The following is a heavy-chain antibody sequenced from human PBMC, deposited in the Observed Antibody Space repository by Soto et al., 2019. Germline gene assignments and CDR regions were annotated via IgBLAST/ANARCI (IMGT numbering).Heavy chain of an antibody. D-gene: IGHD3-22*01. V-gene: IGHV1-69*13. CDR1: GGTFSRYS. CDR3: ARPYEGGYSSNHHYYYALDV. J-gene: IGHJ6*02. Sequence: SVKVSCKISGGTFSRYSISWVRQAPGQGLEWMGGIVPIFGTRNYAQKFQDRVTITADESATTAHMELSNLRSEDTAVYYCARPYEGGYSSNHHYYYALDVWGQGTAVTVSS. CDR2: IVPIFGTR.